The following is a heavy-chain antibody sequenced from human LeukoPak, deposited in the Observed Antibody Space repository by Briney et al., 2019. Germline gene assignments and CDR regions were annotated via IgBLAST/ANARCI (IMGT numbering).Heavy chain of an antibody. V-gene: IGHV7-4-1*02. Sequence: ASVKVSCKTSGYTFTSYAISWVRQAPGQGLEWMGWINTNTGNPTCAQGFAGRYVFSLDTSVSTAYLQISGLKADDTAVYYCGRDPKLGIRGYTYGYIDSWGQGTLVIVSS. CDR2: INTNTGNP. D-gene: IGHD5-18*01. CDR1: GYTFTSYA. CDR3: GRDPKLGIRGYTYGYIDS. J-gene: IGHJ4*02.